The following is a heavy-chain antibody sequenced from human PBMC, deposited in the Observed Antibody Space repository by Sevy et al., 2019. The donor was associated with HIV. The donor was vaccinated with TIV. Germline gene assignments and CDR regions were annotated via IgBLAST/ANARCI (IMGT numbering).Heavy chain of an antibody. CDR1: GGSISSYY. CDR3: AREDDILTGYYLLDY. J-gene: IGHJ4*02. CDR2: IYTSGST. Sequence: SETLSLTCTVSGGSISSYYWSWIWQPAGKGLEWIGRIYTSGSTNYNPSLKSRVTMSVDTSKNQFSLKLSSVTAADTAVYYCAREDDILTGYYLLDYWGQGTLVTVSS. V-gene: IGHV4-4*07. D-gene: IGHD3-9*01.